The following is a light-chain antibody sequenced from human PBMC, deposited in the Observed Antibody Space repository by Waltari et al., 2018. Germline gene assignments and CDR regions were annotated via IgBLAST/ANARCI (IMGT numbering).Light chain of an antibody. Sequence: DIVMTQSPDSLAVSLGERATLTCKSIKSVFSSNNNKNYLGWYQQRPGQPPKMIMYWASTRESGVPDRFSVSGSGTDFTLTITNLQAEDVAVYYCQQYYSSRYTFGQGTKLEIK. CDR1: KSVFSSNNNKNY. CDR3: QQYYSSRYT. J-gene: IGKJ2*01. V-gene: IGKV4-1*01. CDR2: WAS.